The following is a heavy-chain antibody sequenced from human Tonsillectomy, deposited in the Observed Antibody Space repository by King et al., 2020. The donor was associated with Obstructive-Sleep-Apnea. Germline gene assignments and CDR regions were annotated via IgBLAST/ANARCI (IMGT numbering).Heavy chain of an antibody. D-gene: IGHD1-26*01. Sequence: QLQESGPGLVKPSVTLSLTCTVSGGSISSSSYYWGWIRQPPGKGLEWIGSIYYSWSTYYNPSLKSRVTISVDTSKNQFSLKLSSVTAADTAVYYLAREPIVGATKRRFDPWGQGTLVTVSS. CDR3: AREPIVGATKRRFDP. V-gene: IGHV4-39*07. CDR2: IYYSWST. J-gene: IGHJ5*02. CDR1: GGSISSSSYY.